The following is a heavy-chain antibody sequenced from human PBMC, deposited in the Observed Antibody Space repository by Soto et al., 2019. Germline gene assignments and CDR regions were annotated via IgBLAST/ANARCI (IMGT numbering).Heavy chain of an antibody. D-gene: IGHD3-10*01. J-gene: IGHJ4*02. Sequence: QVQLVQSGAEVKKPGSSVKVSCKASGDTFSFYTINWVRQAPGLGLEWVGRINPILSMSNYAQKFQGRVTMTADKYTNTAYMELRSLRSEDTAMYFCATSYGSGYRAFDSWGQGALVPVSS. V-gene: IGHV1-69*02. CDR1: GDTFSFYT. CDR3: ATSYGSGYRAFDS. CDR2: INPILSMS.